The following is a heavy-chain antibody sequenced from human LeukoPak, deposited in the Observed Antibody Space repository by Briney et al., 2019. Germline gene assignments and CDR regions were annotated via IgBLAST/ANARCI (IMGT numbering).Heavy chain of an antibody. CDR2: IWYDGSNK. CDR3: ARVGSGNSFDY. Sequence: PGGSLRLSCAASGFTFSSYGMHWVRQAPGKGLEWVAVIWYDGSNKYYADSVKGRFTISRDNSKNTLYLQMNSLRAEDTAVYYCARVGSGNSFDYWGQGTLVTVSS. D-gene: IGHD6-13*01. CDR1: GFTFSSYG. V-gene: IGHV3-33*01. J-gene: IGHJ4*02.